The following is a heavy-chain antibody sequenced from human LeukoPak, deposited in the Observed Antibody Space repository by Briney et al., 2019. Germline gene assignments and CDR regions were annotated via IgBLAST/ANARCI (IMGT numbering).Heavy chain of an antibody. CDR2: IDPNSGVT. Sequence: GASVKVSCKASGYTFTDYYMHWVRQAPGQGLEWMGWIDPNSGVTNYPQKFQGRVTMTRDTSISTAYMELSRLRSDDTAVYYCARERYSSSHFGYWGQGTLVTVS. V-gene: IGHV1-2*02. CDR1: GYTFTDYY. CDR3: ARERYSSSHFGY. J-gene: IGHJ4*02. D-gene: IGHD6-13*01.